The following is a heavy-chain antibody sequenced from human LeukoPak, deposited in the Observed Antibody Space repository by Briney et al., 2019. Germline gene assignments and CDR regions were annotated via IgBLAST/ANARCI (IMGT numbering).Heavy chain of an antibody. D-gene: IGHD1-26*01. CDR1: GFTFSNAW. CDR3: ARHIIVGATTYYYYMDV. V-gene: IGHV3-15*01. J-gene: IGHJ6*03. CDR2: IKSKTDGGTT. Sequence: GGSLRLSCAASGFTFSNAWMSWVRQAPGKGLEWVGRIKSKTDGGTTDYAAPVKGRFTISRDDSKNTLYLQMNSLKTEDTAVYYCARHIIVGATTYYYYMDVWGKGTTVTVSS.